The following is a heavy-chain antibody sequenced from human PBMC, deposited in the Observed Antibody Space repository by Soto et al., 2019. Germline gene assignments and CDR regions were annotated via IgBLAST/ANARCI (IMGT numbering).Heavy chain of an antibody. Sequence: EVQVVESGGGLIQPGGSLRLSCAASGISFSPYSFNWVRQAPGKGLEWLSYNTGNSGSIYYADSVKGRFTISRDNAKRSLFLQMNSLRAEDTAVYYCATSIGHLDHWGQVCLVTVSS. J-gene: IGHJ4*02. V-gene: IGHV3-48*01. CDR2: NTGNSGSI. CDR3: ATSIGHLDH. CDR1: GISFSPYS.